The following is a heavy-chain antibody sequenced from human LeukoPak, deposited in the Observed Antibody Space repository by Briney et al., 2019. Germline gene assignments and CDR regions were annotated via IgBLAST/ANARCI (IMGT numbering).Heavy chain of an antibody. V-gene: IGHV4-31*03. CDR1: GGSISSGGYY. CDR2: IYYSGST. J-gene: IGHJ4*02. Sequence: SETLSLTCTVSGGSISSGGYYWSWIRQHPGKGLEWIGYIYYSGSTYYNPSLKSRVTISVDTSKNQFSLKLSSVTAADTAVYYCARGRAVAGHFDYWGQGTLVTVSS. CDR3: ARGRAVAGHFDY. D-gene: IGHD6-19*01.